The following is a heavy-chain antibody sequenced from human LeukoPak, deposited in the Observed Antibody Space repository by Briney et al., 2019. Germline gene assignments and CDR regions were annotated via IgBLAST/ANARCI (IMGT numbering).Heavy chain of an antibody. Sequence: GASVKVSCKSSGFTFTDYYIHWVRQAPGQGLEWMGWINPNSGGADYAQMFQGRVTMTTDTSTSTAYMELRSLRSDDTAVYYCARSLVSDSSGYYVVWGQGTLVTVSS. CDR1: GFTFTDYY. CDR2: INPNSGGA. D-gene: IGHD3-22*01. V-gene: IGHV1-2*02. J-gene: IGHJ4*02. CDR3: ARSLVSDSSGYYVV.